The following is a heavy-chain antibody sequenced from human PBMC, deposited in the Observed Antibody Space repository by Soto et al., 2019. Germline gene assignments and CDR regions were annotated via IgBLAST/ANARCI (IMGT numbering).Heavy chain of an antibody. D-gene: IGHD3-3*01. CDR2: IHYRGST. V-gene: IGHV4-59*01. CDR1: GGSISGYY. Sequence: LELLSLSSTVSGGSISGYYWSWIRQKQGKGLGWIGYIHYRGSTNYNPSLKSRVTISVDTSKNQFSLKLSSVTAADTAVYYCAGERRTGFGGGFRVFRYFDIWGQGTMVTVSS. J-gene: IGHJ3*02. CDR3: AGERRTGFGGGFRVFRYFDI.